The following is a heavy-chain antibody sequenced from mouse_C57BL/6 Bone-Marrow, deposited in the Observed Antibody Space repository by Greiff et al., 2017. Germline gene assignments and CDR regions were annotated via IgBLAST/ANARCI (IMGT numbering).Heavy chain of an antibody. V-gene: IGHV1-80*01. CDR3: ARGAY. CDR2: IYPGDGDT. J-gene: IGHJ3*01. CDR1: GYEFSSYW. Sequence: LQQSGASVKISCTASGYEFSSYWMNWVKQRPGKGLEWIGQIYPGDGDTNYNEKFKAKATLTADKSSSTAYMQLSSLTSEDSAVYFCARGAYWGQGTLVTVSA.